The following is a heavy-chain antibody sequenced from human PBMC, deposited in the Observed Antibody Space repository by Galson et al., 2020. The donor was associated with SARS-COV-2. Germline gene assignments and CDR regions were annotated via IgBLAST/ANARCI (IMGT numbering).Heavy chain of an antibody. CDR3: AREILYYDFWSGYLDP. J-gene: IGHJ5*02. D-gene: IGHD3-3*01. CDR2: MSAYNGNT. V-gene: IGHV1-18*01. CDR1: GYTFTSCG. Sequence: ASVKVSCKASGYTFTSCGISWVRQATGQGLEWMGWMSAYNGNTNYAQKPQGRVTMTTDPSTSTAYMELRSLRSDDTAVYYCAREILYYDFWSGYLDPWGQGTLVTVSS.